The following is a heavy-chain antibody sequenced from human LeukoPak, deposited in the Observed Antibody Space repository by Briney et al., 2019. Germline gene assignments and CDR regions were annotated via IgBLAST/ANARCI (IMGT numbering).Heavy chain of an antibody. D-gene: IGHD5-24*01. Sequence: GGSLRLSCAASGFSFSTYAMHWVRQAPGKGLEYVSGISSDGGITYYANSVKGRFTISRDNSKKTLFIQMGSLRAEDMAVYYCARDSGGDGYNDYFASWGQGTLVTVSS. CDR1: GFSFSTYA. CDR3: ARDSGGDGYNDYFAS. V-gene: IGHV3-64*01. CDR2: ISSDGGIT. J-gene: IGHJ4*02.